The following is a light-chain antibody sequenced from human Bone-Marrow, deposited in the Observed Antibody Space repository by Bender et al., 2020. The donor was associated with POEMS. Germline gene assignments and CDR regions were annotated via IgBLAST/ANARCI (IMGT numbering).Light chain of an antibody. CDR1: SSDIGTYNL. CDR2: EVS. V-gene: IGLV2-14*02. J-gene: IGLJ3*02. CDR3: SSYTISSTLV. Sequence: QSALTQPASVSGSPGQSITISCTGTSSDIGTYNLVSWFQQHPGKAPKLIIYEVSKRPSWVSSRFSGSKSGNTASLTISGLQAEDEADYYCSSYTISSTLVFGGGTKVTVL.